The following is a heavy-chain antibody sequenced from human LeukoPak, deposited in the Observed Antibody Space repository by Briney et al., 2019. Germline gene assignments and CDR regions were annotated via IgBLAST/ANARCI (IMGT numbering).Heavy chain of an antibody. Sequence: GGSLRLSCAASGFTFSNAWMSWVRQAPGKGLEWVGRIKSKTDGGTTDYAAPVKGRFTISRDDSKNTPYLQMNSLKTEDTAVYYCTTVRQQLVQGNDYWGQGTLVTVSS. CDR2: IKSKTDGGTT. CDR3: TTVRQQLVQGNDY. V-gene: IGHV3-15*01. CDR1: GFTFSNAW. D-gene: IGHD6-13*01. J-gene: IGHJ4*02.